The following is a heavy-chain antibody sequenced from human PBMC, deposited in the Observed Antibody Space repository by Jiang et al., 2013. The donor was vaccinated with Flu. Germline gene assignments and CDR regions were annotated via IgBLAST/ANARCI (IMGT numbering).Heavy chain of an antibody. V-gene: IGHV4-4*02. Sequence: GPGLVKPSGTLSLTCAVSGGSISSSNWWSWVRQPPGKGLEWIGEIYHSGSTNYNPSLKSRVTISVDKSKNQFSLKLSSVTAADTAVYYCARVHYSGYDSRGPSAYYFDYWGQGTLVTVSS. CDR2: IYHSGST. CDR1: GGSISSSNW. CDR3: ARVHYSGYDSRGPSAYYFDY. D-gene: IGHD5-12*01. J-gene: IGHJ4*02.